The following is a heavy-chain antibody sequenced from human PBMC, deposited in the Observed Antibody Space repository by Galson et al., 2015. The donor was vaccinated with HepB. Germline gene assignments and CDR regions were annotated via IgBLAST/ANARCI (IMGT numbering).Heavy chain of an antibody. CDR2: IIPIFGTA. J-gene: IGHJ4*02. Sequence: SVKVSCKASGGTFSSYAISWVRQAPGQGLEWMGGIIPIFGTANYAQKFQGRVTITADESTNTVYMDLSGLRSEDTAVYYCAREGIASAANPVDYWGQGTLVTVSS. CDR1: GGTFSSYA. CDR3: AREGIASAANPVDY. V-gene: IGHV1-69*13. D-gene: IGHD6-13*01.